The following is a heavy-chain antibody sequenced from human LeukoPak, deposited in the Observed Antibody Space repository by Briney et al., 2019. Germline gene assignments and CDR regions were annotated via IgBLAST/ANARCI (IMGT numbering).Heavy chain of an antibody. CDR2: INPNSGGT. Sequence: ASVEVSCKASGYTFTGYYMHWVRQAPGQGLEWMGWINPNSGGTNYAQKFQGRVTMTRDTSISTAYMELSRLRSDDTAVYYCASVYSSGWYYFDYWGQGTLVTVSS. D-gene: IGHD6-19*01. CDR1: GYTFTGYY. J-gene: IGHJ4*02. CDR3: ASVYSSGWYYFDY. V-gene: IGHV1-2*02.